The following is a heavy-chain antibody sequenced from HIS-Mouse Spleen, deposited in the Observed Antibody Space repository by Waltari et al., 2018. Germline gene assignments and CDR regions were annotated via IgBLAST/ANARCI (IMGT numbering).Heavy chain of an antibody. CDR2: IYYRGST. CDR1: GGSISSSSYY. CDR3: AREIPYSSSWYDWYFDL. D-gene: IGHD6-13*01. V-gene: IGHV4-39*07. Sequence: QLQLQESGPGLVKPSETLSLTCTVSGGSISSSSYYWGGIRQPPGKGLEWIGSIYYRGSTYDNPSLKSRVTISVDTSKNQFSLKLSSVTAADTAVYYCAREIPYSSSWYDWYFDLWGRGTLVTVSS. J-gene: IGHJ2*01.